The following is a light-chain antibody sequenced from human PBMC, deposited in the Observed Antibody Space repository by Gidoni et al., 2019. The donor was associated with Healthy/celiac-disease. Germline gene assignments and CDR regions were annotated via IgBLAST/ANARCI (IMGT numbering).Light chain of an antibody. CDR1: QNISSY. CDR3: QQSYSTPGT. Sequence: DIQMTQSPSSLSASVGDRVTITCRARQNISSYLNGYQQKPGKAPKLLIYAASSLQSGVPSRFSSSGSGTDFTLTISSLQPEDFATYYCQQSYSTPGTFGQGTKVEIK. CDR2: AAS. J-gene: IGKJ1*01. V-gene: IGKV1-39*01.